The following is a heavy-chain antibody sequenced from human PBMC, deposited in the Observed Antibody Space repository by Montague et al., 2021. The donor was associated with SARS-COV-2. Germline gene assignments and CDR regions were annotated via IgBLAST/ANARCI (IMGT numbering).Heavy chain of an antibody. D-gene: IGHD2-15*01. V-gene: IGHV4-39*01. J-gene: IGHJ4*02. Sequence: SETLSPTCSVSGVSISRRVYYWGWIRQPPGKGLEWIGSIYYSGTTYYSPSLKRRVTMSVETSKNQFSLKLSSVTAADTAVYYCASLEKLGYCSGDRCAGRPSLWGQGTLVTVSS. CDR3: ASLEKLGYCSGDRCAGRPSL. CDR1: GVSISRRVYY. CDR2: IYYSGTT.